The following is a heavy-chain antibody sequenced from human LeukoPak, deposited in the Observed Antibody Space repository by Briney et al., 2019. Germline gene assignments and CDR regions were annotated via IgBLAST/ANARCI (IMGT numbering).Heavy chain of an antibody. D-gene: IGHD4-17*01. Sequence: SETLSLTCTVSGGSISSYYWSWSRQPPGKGLEWIGYIYYSGNTNYNPSLKSRVTMSVDTSKNQFSLKLSSVTAAATAVYYCAIIYGDSSDFDYWGQGTLVTVSS. J-gene: IGHJ4*02. CDR1: GGSISSYY. CDR3: AIIYGDSSDFDY. CDR2: IYYSGNT. V-gene: IGHV4-59*12.